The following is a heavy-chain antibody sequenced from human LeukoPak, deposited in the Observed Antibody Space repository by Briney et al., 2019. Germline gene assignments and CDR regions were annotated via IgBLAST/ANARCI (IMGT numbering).Heavy chain of an antibody. J-gene: IGHJ4*02. Sequence: ASVKVSCKASGYTFTSHHINWVRQATGQGFEWRGWMNPESGDTDFAQQFQGRFTMTWDTSLSTAYMELSSLTSEDTAVYYCARGRPTNLNGIYWGQGTLVSVSS. D-gene: IGHD1-1*01. V-gene: IGHV1-8*01. CDR3: ARGRPTNLNGIY. CDR2: MNPESGDT. CDR1: GYTFTSHH.